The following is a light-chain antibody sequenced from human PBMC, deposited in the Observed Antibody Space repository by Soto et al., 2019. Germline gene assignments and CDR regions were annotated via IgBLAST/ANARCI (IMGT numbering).Light chain of an antibody. CDR3: QQLSIYTRT. V-gene: IGKV1-9*01. CDR1: HDINSY. CDR2: AAS. J-gene: IGKJ1*01. Sequence: DIRLTQSPSFLSASVGDRVTITCRASHDINSYLAWYQQKPGRAPKLLIYAASTLHSAVPSRFSGAGSGTEFTLTITSLQPEDVATYYCQQLSIYTRTFGQGTKVEF.